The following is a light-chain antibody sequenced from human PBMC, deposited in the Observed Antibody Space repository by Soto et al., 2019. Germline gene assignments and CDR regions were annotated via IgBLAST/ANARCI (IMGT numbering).Light chain of an antibody. Sequence: QSALTQPASVSGSPGQSITICCTGTSSDVGGYNYVSWYQQHPGKAPKVMIYEVSNRPSGVSNRFSGSKSGNTASLTISGLQAEDEADYYSSSYPSSSTLVFGTGTKLTVL. CDR1: SSDVGGYNY. J-gene: IGLJ1*01. CDR3: SSYPSSSTLV. CDR2: EVS. V-gene: IGLV2-14*01.